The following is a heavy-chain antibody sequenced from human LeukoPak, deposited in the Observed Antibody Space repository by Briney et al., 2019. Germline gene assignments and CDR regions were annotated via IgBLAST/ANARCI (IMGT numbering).Heavy chain of an antibody. D-gene: IGHD3-22*01. Sequence: PGRSLRLSCAASGFTFSSYAMHWVRRAPGKGLEWVAVISYDGSTKYYADSVKGRFNTFRDNSNNTMYLHMNSLRAEDKAVYHCARDREYYDSSGINWFDPWGQGTLVTVSS. J-gene: IGHJ5*02. CDR3: ARDREYYDSSGINWFDP. CDR1: GFTFSSYA. V-gene: IGHV3-30-3*01. CDR2: ISYDGSTK.